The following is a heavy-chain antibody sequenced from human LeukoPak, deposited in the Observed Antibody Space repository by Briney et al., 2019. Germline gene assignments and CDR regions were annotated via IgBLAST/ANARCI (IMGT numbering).Heavy chain of an antibody. Sequence: SETLSLTCAVYGGSFSGYYWSWIRQPPGKGLERIREINHSGSTNYNPSLKSRVTISVDTSKNQFSLKLSSVTAADTAVYYCARIQTVAAPPSYYYYGMDVWGQGTTVTVSS. J-gene: IGHJ6*02. CDR2: INHSGST. V-gene: IGHV4-34*01. CDR3: ARIQTVAAPPSYYYYGMDV. CDR1: GGSFSGYY. D-gene: IGHD6-6*01.